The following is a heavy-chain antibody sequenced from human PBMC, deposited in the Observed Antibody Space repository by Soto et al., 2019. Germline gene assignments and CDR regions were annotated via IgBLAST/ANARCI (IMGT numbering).Heavy chain of an antibody. V-gene: IGHV4-39*01. CDR1: VGSINIYTNY. J-gene: IGHJ5*02. Sequence: SETLSLTGTVSVGSINIYTNYWAWNRQPPGKGLEGIGNMYYSGTTYYNPSLKTRVTISVDTSRNQFSLNLTSVTAADTAVYYCAGHRNAYSHCFDPWGQGPLVTVSS. CDR2: MYYSGTT. D-gene: IGHD4-4*01. CDR3: AGHRNAYSHCFDP.